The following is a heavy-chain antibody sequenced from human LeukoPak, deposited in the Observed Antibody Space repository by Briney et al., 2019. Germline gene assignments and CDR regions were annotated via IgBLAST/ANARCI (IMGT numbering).Heavy chain of an antibody. J-gene: IGHJ4*02. CDR3: ARRTNYYDSSGYSTPVLDYFDY. Sequence: RGASLKISCKGSGYSFTSYWLGWGRQLPGKGVEWMGIIYPGGSDTKYRPYSQGQDTISADKSISTAYLQWSSLKASDTAMYYCARRTNYYDSSGYSTPVLDYFDYWGQGTLVTVPS. CDR1: GYSFTSYW. D-gene: IGHD3-22*01. CDR2: IYPGGSDT. V-gene: IGHV5-51*01.